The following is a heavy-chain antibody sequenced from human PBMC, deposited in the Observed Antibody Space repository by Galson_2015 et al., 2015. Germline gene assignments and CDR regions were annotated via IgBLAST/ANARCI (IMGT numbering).Heavy chain of an antibody. D-gene: IGHD1-26*01. CDR2: ISSSTSYT. Sequence: SLRLSCAASGFTFSNYSMNWVRQAPGKGLEWVSSISSSTSYTYYADSVKGRFTISRDKAKNSLYLQLNSLRAEDTAVYYCARADGSYPPVDFRGPGTLVPVS. CDR3: ARADGSYPPVDF. CDR1: GFTFSNYS. J-gene: IGHJ4*02. V-gene: IGHV3-21*01.